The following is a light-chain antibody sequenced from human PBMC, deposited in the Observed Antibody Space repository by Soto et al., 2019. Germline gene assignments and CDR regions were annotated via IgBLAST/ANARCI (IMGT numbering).Light chain of an antibody. CDR3: QQYNSYSWT. V-gene: IGKV1-5*03. CDR2: KAS. CDR1: QSISSW. Sequence: DIQMTQSPSTLSASVGDRVTITCRASQSISSWLAWYQQKPGKAPKLLIYKASSLESGDPSRFSGSGSGIEFTLTISSLQPDDFATYYCQQYNSYSWTFGQGTKVEIK. J-gene: IGKJ1*01.